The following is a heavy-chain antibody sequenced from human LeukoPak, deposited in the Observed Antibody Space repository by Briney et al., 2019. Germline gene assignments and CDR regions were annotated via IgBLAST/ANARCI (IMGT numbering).Heavy chain of an antibody. J-gene: IGHJ4*02. D-gene: IGHD6-19*01. CDR1: GGSISSYY. CDR2: IYTSGST. V-gene: IGHV4-4*07. CDR3: ARDRIAVSDLYYFDY. Sequence: SETLSLTCTVSGGSISSYYWSWIRQPAGKGLEWIGRIYTSGSTNYNPSLKSRVTMSVDTSKNQFSLKLSSVTAADTAVYYCARDRIAVSDLYYFDYWGQGTLVTVSS.